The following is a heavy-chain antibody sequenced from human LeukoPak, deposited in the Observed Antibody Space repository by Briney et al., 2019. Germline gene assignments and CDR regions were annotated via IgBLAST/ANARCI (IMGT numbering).Heavy chain of an antibody. CDR2: INHSGST. Sequence: PSETLSLTCAVYGGSFSGYYWSWIRQPPGKGLEWIGEINHSGSTNYNPSLKSRVTISVDTSKNQFSLKLSSVTAADTAVYYCPIGRVTWFGAFDICGHCTIVTDSS. J-gene: IGHJ3*02. D-gene: IGHD2-21*02. CDR1: GGSFSGYY. CDR3: PIGRVTWFGAFDI. V-gene: IGHV4-34*01.